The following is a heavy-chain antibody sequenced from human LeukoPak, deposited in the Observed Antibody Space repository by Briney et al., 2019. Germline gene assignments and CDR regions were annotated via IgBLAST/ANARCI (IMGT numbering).Heavy chain of an antibody. Sequence: PGGSLRLSCAASGFTFSSYSMNWVRQPPGKGLEWIGEINHSGSTNYNPSLKSRVTISVDTSKNQFSLKLSSVTAADTAVYYCAKPAYAGYYYYMDVWGKGTTVTVSS. J-gene: IGHJ6*03. V-gene: IGHV4-34*08. CDR2: INHSGST. D-gene: IGHD3-16*01. CDR1: GFTFSSYS. CDR3: AKPAYAGYYYYMDV.